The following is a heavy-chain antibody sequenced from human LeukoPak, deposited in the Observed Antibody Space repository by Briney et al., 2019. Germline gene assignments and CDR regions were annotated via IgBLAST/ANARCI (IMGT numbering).Heavy chain of an antibody. J-gene: IGHJ4*02. V-gene: IGHV1-18*01. CDR1: GYTFTSYG. CDR3: ARVPPYYDSSGHGPYYFDY. D-gene: IGHD3-22*01. CDR2: ISAYNGNT. Sequence: ASVKVSCRASGYTFTSYGISWVRQAPGQGLEWMGWISAYNGNTNYAQKLQGRVTMTTDTSTSTAYMELRSLRSDDTAVYYCARVPPYYDSSGHGPYYFDYWGQGTLVTVSS.